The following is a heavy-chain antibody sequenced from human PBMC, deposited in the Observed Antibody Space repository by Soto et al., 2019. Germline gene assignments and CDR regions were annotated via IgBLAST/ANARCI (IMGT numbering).Heavy chain of an antibody. Sequence: EVQLVESGGGLVQPGGSLRLSCSASGFTFSSYAMHWVRQAPGKGLEYVSAINSNGGSTYYADSVKGRFTTSRDNSKNTLYLQMSSLRAEDTAVYYCVKILQYSYGLPHWGQGTLVTVSS. J-gene: IGHJ4*02. D-gene: IGHD5-18*01. CDR3: VKILQYSYGLPH. CDR1: GFTFSSYA. V-gene: IGHV3-64D*06. CDR2: INSNGGST.